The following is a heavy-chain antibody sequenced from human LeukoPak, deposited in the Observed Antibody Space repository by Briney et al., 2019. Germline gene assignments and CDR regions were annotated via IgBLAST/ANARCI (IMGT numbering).Heavy chain of an antibody. CDR1: GFTFSICA. J-gene: IGHJ4*02. Sequence: GGSLRLSCAASGFTFSICAMSWVRQAPGKGLEWVSAISASGSDTYYAGSVKGRFTISRDTSKNTLYLQMNSLRAEDTALYYCAKQPSGVTGTYDYWGQGTLVTVSS. CDR3: AKQPSGVTGTYDY. V-gene: IGHV3-23*01. CDR2: ISASGSDT. D-gene: IGHD2-21*02.